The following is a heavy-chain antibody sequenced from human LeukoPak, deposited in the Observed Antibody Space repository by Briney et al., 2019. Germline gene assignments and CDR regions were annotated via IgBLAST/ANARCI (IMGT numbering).Heavy chain of an antibody. CDR2: ISGYNANT. V-gene: IGHV1-18*04. J-gene: IGHJ1*01. CDR1: GYTFTSYG. CDR3: ARGMDYGDYVEYFHH. Sequence: ASVKVSCKASGYTFTSYGISWVRQAPGQGLEWMGWISGYNANTNHAQKFQGRVTMTTDTSTTTAYMELRSLRSDDTAVYYCARGMDYGDYVEYFHHWGQGTLVTVSS. D-gene: IGHD4-17*01.